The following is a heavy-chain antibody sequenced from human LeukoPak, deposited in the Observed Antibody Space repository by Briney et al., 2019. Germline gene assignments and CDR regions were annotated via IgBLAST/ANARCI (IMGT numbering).Heavy chain of an antibody. D-gene: IGHD3-3*01. CDR2: IYPGASDT. CDR1: GYSFTSYW. CDR3: ARLHADITISGFDY. J-gene: IGHJ4*02. Sequence: GESLKISCKGSGYSFTSYWIGWVRQMPGKGLEWMGIIYPGASDTRYSPSFQGQVTISAEKSISTAYLQWSSLKASDTAMYYCARLHADITISGFDYRGQGTLVTVSS. V-gene: IGHV5-51*01.